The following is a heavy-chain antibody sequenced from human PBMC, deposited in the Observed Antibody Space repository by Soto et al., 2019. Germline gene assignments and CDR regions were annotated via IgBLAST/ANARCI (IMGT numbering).Heavy chain of an antibody. CDR1: GYSFAGYW. D-gene: IGHD3-22*01. CDR2: IDPSDSQT. J-gene: IGHJ4*02. Sequence: GESLKISCKGSGYSFAGYWITWVRQKPGKGLEWMGRIDPSDSQTYYSPSFRGHVTISVTKSITTVFLQWSSLRASDTAMYYCARRIYDSDTGPNFQYYFDSWGQVTPVTVSS. CDR3: ARRIYDSDTGPNFQYYFDS. V-gene: IGHV5-10-1*01.